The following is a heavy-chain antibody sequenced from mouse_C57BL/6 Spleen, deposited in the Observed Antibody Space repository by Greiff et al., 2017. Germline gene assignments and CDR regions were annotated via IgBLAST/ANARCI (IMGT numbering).Heavy chain of an antibody. CDR2: IDPSDSYT. CDR1: GYTFTSYW. Sequence: QVQLQQPGAELVRPGTSVKLSCKASGYTFTSYWMHWVKQRPGQGLEWIGVIDPSDSYTNYNQKFKGKATLTVDTSSSTAYMQLSGLTSEDSGVYSCARDAITTGPMDYWGQGTSVTVSS. D-gene: IGHD1-1*01. J-gene: IGHJ4*01. CDR3: ARDAITTGPMDY. V-gene: IGHV1-59*01.